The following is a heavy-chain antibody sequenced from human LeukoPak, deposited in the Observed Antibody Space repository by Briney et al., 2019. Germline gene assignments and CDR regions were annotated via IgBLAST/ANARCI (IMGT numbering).Heavy chain of an antibody. CDR2: IYHSGST. Sequence: SETLSLTCTVSGYSISSGYYWGWIRQPPGKGLEWIGSIYHSGSTYYNPSLKSRVTISVDTSKNQFSLNLTSVTAADTAVYYCARSTGRGPWGQGTLVIVSS. J-gene: IGHJ5*02. CDR1: GYSISSGYY. V-gene: IGHV4-38-2*02. D-gene: IGHD3-10*01. CDR3: ARSTGRGP.